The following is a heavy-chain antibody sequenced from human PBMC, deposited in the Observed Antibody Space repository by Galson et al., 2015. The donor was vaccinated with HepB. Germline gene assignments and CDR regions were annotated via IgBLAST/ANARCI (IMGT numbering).Heavy chain of an antibody. Sequence: SLRLSVPASGLSFGSSAMICSRRGPWKGPEGVSPISASGGSTYYADSVKGRFTISRDNSKNTLYLQMNSLRAEDTAVYYCAKDHLDRRDGYNIYSSWGQGTLVTVSS. CDR1: GLSFGSSA. CDR3: AKDHLDRRDGYNIYSS. CDR2: ISASGGST. V-gene: IGHV3-23*01. D-gene: IGHD5-24*01. J-gene: IGHJ4*02.